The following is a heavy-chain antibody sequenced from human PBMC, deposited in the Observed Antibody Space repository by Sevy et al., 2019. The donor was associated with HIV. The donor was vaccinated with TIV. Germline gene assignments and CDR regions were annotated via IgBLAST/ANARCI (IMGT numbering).Heavy chain of an antibody. CDR3: ARVIVDTTYPIRVHESDI. V-gene: IGHV5-51*01. CDR1: GYRFTNYW. D-gene: IGHD5-12*01. CDR2: IYPGDSDT. J-gene: IGHJ3*02. Sequence: GESLKISCKGSGYRFTNYWLGWVRQMPGKGLEWMGMIYPGDSDTGYSPSFQGQVSISADKSISTACLQWTSLKASDTAMYYCARVIVDTTYPIRVHESDIWGQGTMVTVSS.